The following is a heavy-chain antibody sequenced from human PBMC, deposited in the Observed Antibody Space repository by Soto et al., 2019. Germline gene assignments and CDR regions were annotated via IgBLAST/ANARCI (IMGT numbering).Heavy chain of an antibody. CDR3: ARGGYYYDSSGYPSSDAFDI. CDR2: INHSGST. D-gene: IGHD3-22*01. CDR1: GGSFSGYY. J-gene: IGHJ3*02. Sequence: KTSETLSLTCAVYGGSFSGYYWSWIRQPPGKGLEWIGEINHSGSTNYNPSLKSRVTISVDTSKNQFSLKLSSVTAADTAVYYCARGGYYYDSSGYPSSDAFDIWGQGTMVTVSS. V-gene: IGHV4-34*01.